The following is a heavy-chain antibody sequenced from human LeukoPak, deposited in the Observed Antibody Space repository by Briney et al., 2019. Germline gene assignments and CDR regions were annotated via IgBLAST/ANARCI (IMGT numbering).Heavy chain of an antibody. V-gene: IGHV3-30*01. CDR3: AREDIVVVPADATPFDY. J-gene: IGHJ4*02. Sequence: GRSLRLSCAASVFTFISYAMHWVRQAPGKGLEWVAVISYDGSNKYYADSVKGRFTISRDNSKNTLYLQMKSLRAEDTAVYYCAREDIVVVPADATPFDYWGQGTLVTVSS. CDR1: VFTFISYA. CDR2: ISYDGSNK. D-gene: IGHD2-2*01.